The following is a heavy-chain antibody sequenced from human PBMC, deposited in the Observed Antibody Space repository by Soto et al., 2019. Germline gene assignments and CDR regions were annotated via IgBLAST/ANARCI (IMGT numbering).Heavy chain of an antibody. CDR1: GGSISSRSYY. D-gene: IGHD1-26*01. CDR3: AGPLWGGVRDNWFDH. Sequence: QLQLQESGPGLVKPSETLSLTCTVSGGSISSRSYYWGWIRQPPGKGLEWIGSIYYSGSTYYNPSLKSRVTISVDTSKIRCSLRPSSVTAAYTAVYYCAGPLWGGVRDNWFDHWGEGTLVTVTS. J-gene: IGHJ5*02. V-gene: IGHV4-39*01. CDR2: IYYSGST.